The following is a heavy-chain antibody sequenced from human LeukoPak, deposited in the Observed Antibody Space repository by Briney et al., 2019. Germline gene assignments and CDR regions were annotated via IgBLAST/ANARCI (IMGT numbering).Heavy chain of an antibody. J-gene: IGHJ3*02. CDR1: GFTFDESA. Sequence: GGSLRLSCAASGFTFDESAMHWVRQAPGKGLEWVSGIGWDSKSIIYAESVKGRFTISRDNPKSSLYLQMNSLRAEDTALYYCAKAVAAPGTFDIWGRGTVVTVSS. CDR3: AKAVAAPGTFDI. CDR2: IGWDSKSI. V-gene: IGHV3-9*01. D-gene: IGHD6-19*01.